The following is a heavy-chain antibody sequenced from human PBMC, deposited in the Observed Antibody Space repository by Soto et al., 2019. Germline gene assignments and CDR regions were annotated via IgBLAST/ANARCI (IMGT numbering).Heavy chain of an antibody. V-gene: IGHV4-4*07. Sequence: QVQLQESGPGLVKPSETLSLTCSVSGGSISSNYWSWIRQPAGKGLEWIGHKDVSGSSSYNASLKSRVTMSLDPSKNHISLKLSSVTAADTAVYYCARGVFCSDGSCWGNPNAFDVWGQGTMVTVSS. CDR1: GGSISSNY. CDR3: ARGVFCSDGSCWGNPNAFDV. CDR2: KDVSGSS. J-gene: IGHJ3*01. D-gene: IGHD2-15*01.